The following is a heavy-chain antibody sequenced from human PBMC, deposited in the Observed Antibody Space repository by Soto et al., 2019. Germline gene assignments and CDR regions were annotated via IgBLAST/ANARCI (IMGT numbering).Heavy chain of an antibody. CDR3: ARDIHSGYENWFDP. D-gene: IGHD5-12*01. V-gene: IGHV1-69*04. CDR1: GGTFSSYT. J-gene: IGHJ5*02. Sequence: GASVKVSCKASGGTFSSYTISWVRQAPGQGLEWMGRIIPILGIANYAQKFQGRVTITADKSTSTAYMELSSLRSEDTAVYYCARDIHSGYENWFDPWGQGTLVTVSS. CDR2: IIPILGIA.